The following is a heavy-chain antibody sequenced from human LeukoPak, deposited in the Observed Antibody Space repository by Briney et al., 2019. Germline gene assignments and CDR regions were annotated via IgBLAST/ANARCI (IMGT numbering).Heavy chain of an antibody. D-gene: IGHD1-7*01. V-gene: IGHV1-69*13. CDR2: IIPIFGTA. Sequence: ASVKVSCKASGGTFSSYAISWVRQAPGQGLEWMGRIIPIFGTANYAQKFQGRVTITADESTSTAYMELSSLRSEDTAVYYCARNWNYLDYYYYMDVWGKGTTVTVSS. J-gene: IGHJ6*03. CDR1: GGTFSSYA. CDR3: ARNWNYLDYYYYMDV.